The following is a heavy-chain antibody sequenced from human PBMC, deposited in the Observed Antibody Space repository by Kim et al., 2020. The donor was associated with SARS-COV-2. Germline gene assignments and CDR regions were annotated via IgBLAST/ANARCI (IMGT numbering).Heavy chain of an antibody. D-gene: IGHD3-3*01. J-gene: IGHJ3*01. CDR1: GYTFSRYD. CDR2: MYQPCGTA. Sequence: ASVKVSCKASGYTFSRYDVNWVRQAPGQGLEWMGWMYQPCGTAGKAQKFQDRVTMTTDASMDTVYMDLSSLRFEDTAVYYCARGRGTTIFGLSIRSDGFD. V-gene: IGHV1-8*01. CDR3: ARGRGTTIFGLSIRSDGFD.